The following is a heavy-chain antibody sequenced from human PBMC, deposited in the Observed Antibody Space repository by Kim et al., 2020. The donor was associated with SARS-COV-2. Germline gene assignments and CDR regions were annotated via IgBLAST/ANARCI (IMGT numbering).Heavy chain of an antibody. Sequence: GGSLRLSCAASGFTFSSYEMNWVRQAPGKGLEWVSYITDSGTTKYYADSVKGRFTIFRDNAKNLLYLQMSSLRADDTAIYYCARGLLYGSPDLDLDYWGQGTLVPVSS. CDR3: ARGLLYGSPDLDLDY. CDR1: GFTFSSYE. V-gene: IGHV3-48*03. J-gene: IGHJ4*02. CDR2: ITDSGTTK. D-gene: IGHD4-17*01.